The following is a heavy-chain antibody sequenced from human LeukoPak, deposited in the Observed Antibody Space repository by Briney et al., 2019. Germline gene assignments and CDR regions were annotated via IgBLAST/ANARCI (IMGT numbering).Heavy chain of an antibody. D-gene: IGHD6-13*01. CDR1: GGSITGYY. J-gene: IGHJ4*02. CDR2: IHYSGST. CDR3: ARLNIIGSSPVHHYDY. Sequence: ASETLSLTCTVSGGSITGYYWSWIRQPPGKRLEYIAYIHYSGSTDYNPPLRSRVTISVDTSKNQFSLKLRSVTAADTAVYYCARLNIIGSSPVHHYDYWGQGTLVTVSS. V-gene: IGHV4-59*08.